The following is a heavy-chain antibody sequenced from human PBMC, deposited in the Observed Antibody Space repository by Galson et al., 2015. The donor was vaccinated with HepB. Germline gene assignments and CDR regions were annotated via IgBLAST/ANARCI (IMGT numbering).Heavy chain of an antibody. CDR1: GGHISSSSYS. V-gene: IGHV4-39*01. CDR2: IYYSGST. CDR3: ARLSRWLAGFDY. J-gene: IGHJ4*02. Sequence: SETLSLTCTVSGGHISSSSYSWGWLRQPPGKGLEWIGSIYYSGSTYYNPSLKSRVTISVDTSKNQFSLKLSSVTAADTAVYYGARLSRWLAGFDYWGQGTLVTVSS. D-gene: IGHD5-12*01.